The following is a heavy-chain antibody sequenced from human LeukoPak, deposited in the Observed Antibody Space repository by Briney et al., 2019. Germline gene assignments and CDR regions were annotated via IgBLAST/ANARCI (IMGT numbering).Heavy chain of an antibody. CDR3: ARGGRITIFGVVIPDWFDP. D-gene: IGHD3-3*01. CDR2: INPSGGST. J-gene: IGHJ5*02. Sequence: ASVKVSCKASGYTFTSYYMHWVRQAPGQGLEWMGIINPSGGSTSYAQKFQGRVTMTRDTSISTAYMELSRLRSGDTAVYYCARGGRITIFGVVIPDWFDPWGQGTLVTVSS. V-gene: IGHV1-46*01. CDR1: GYTFTSYY.